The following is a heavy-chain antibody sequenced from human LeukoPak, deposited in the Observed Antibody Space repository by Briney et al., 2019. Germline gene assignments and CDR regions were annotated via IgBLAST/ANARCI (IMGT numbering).Heavy chain of an antibody. Sequence: PKASVKVSCKASGYTFTGYYMHWVRQAPGQGLEWMGWINPNSGGTNYAQKFQGRVTMTRDTSISTAYMELSRLRSDDTAVYYCARYPHLRNTAAEYFQHWGQGTLVTVSS. CDR3: ARYPHLRNTAAEYFQH. J-gene: IGHJ1*01. V-gene: IGHV1-2*02. D-gene: IGHD1-14*01. CDR1: GYTFTGYY. CDR2: INPNSGGT.